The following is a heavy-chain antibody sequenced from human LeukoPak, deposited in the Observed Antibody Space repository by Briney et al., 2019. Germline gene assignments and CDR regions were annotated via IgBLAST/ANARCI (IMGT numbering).Heavy chain of an antibody. V-gene: IGHV4-59*08. CDR3: VRRDPGWNYFDY. CDR1: GGSINSHY. J-gene: IGHJ4*02. CDR2: IYYTGRN. Sequence: SETLSLTCAVSGGSINSHYWSWIRQPPGKGLGWIGDIYYTGRNNYNPSLKSRVTISLDTSKNHLSLNLTSVLAADTAIYYCVRRDPGWNYFDYWGQGILVTVSS. D-gene: IGHD6-19*01.